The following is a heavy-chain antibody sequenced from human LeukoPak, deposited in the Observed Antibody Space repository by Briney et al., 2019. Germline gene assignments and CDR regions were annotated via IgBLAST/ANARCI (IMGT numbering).Heavy chain of an antibody. D-gene: IGHD3-10*01. CDR3: VRGVYNELGIDY. CDR1: GYTFTDNF. CDR2: INPNGGGT. J-gene: IGHJ4*02. V-gene: IGHV1-2*02. Sequence: ASVKVSCKTSGYTFTDNFIHWVRQAPGQGLEWMGWINPNGGGTNYAQKSQGRVTMTRDTSITTAYMELSRLRSDDTAVYSCVRGVYNELGIDYWGQGTLVTVSS.